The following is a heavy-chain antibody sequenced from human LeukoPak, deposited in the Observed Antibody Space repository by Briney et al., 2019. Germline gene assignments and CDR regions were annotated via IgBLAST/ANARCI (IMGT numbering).Heavy chain of an antibody. Sequence: GASVKVSCMASGYTFTSYGISWVRQATGQGLEWMGWISAYNGNTNYAQKLQGRVTMTTDTSTSTAYMELRSLRSDDTAVYYCARDSRYYDSSGYYLAPGDYWGQGTLVTVSS. D-gene: IGHD3-22*01. V-gene: IGHV1-18*01. CDR3: ARDSRYYDSSGYYLAPGDY. CDR1: GYTFTSYG. J-gene: IGHJ4*02. CDR2: ISAYNGNT.